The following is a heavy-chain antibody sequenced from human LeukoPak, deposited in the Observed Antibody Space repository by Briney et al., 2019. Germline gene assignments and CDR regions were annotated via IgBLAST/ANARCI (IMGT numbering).Heavy chain of an antibody. CDR1: GFTFSSYA. D-gene: IGHD2-8*01. J-gene: IGHJ2*01. V-gene: IGHV3-23*01. CDR3: AKMYATSSNRYFDL. CDR2: ISGSGGGT. Sequence: GGSLRLSCAASGFTFSSYATSWVRQAPGKGLEWVSAISGSGGGTFYADSVKGRFTISRDNSKNTVFLQMNTLRAEDTAVYYCAKMYATSSNRYFDLWGRGTLVTVSS.